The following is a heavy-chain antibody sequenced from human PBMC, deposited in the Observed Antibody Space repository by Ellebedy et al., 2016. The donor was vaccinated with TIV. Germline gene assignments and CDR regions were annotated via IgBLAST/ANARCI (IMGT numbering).Heavy chain of an antibody. V-gene: IGHV3-9*01. Sequence: SLKISCTASGFIFADHAIHWVRQAPGKGLEWVSGLDWRSDTIGHAASVRGRFTISRDTAQNSVYLQMNSLTDEDTALYFCAKDRFDGTTRYFFDSWGRGTLVTVSS. CDR3: AKDRFDGTTRYFFDS. CDR2: LDWRSDTI. D-gene: IGHD1-14*01. CDR1: GFIFADHA. J-gene: IGHJ4*02.